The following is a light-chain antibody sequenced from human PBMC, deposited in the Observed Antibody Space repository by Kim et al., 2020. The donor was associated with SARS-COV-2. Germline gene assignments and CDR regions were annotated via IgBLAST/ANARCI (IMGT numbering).Light chain of an antibody. J-gene: IGKJ4*01. CDR3: QQYNGLLVT. CDR2: DAS. Sequence: AFVGDRVTITCRASQTISSWLAWYQQKPGKAPKLLIYDASTLESGVPSRFSGSDSGTEFTLTISNLQSDDFATYYCQQYNGLLVTFGGGTKVDIK. V-gene: IGKV1-5*01. CDR1: QTISSW.